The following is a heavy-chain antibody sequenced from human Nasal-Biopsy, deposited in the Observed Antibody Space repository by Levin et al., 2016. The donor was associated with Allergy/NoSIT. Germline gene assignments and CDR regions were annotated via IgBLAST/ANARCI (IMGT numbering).Heavy chain of an antibody. CDR3: ARFNFYGGGTNHQDLDY. CDR2: FHYNARA. V-gene: IGHV4-59*08. Sequence: SETLSLTCSVSGDSVDNSYWTWIRQPPGKGLEWIANFHYNARANYNASLVSRATVSLDTSNNQLSLKVTSVTAADTATYYCARFNFYGGGTNHQDLDYWGPGILVTVTS. CDR1: GDSVDNSY. J-gene: IGHJ4*02. D-gene: IGHD3-10*01.